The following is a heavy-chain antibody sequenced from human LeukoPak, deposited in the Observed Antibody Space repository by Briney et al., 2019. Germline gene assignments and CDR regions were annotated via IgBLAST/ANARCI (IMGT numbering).Heavy chain of an antibody. D-gene: IGHD6-13*01. CDR3: VKDVSSNWYSFDY. Sequence: GGSLRLPCAASGGTTDDYGMSWVRQAPGKGLEWVSGINWGGTNTYYAESVKGRFTIPRDSAEKSLYLQMNSLRDDDTAFYYCVKDVSSNWYSFDYWGQGTLVTVSS. CDR1: GGTTDDYG. J-gene: IGHJ4*02. V-gene: IGHV3-20*04. CDR2: INWGGTNT.